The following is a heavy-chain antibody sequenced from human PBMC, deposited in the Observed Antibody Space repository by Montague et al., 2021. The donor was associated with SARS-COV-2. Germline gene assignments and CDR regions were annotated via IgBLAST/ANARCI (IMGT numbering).Heavy chain of an antibody. D-gene: IGHD1-26*01. Sequence: SLRLSCAASGFSFDDFAMHWVRQVPGKGLEWVSFVSGDGGSTYYAGSAKGRFTISRDNNKNSLYLQMNSLRTEDTAVYFCARFGSWTLEFDLWGQGTLVTVSS. CDR1: GFSFDDFA. CDR2: VSGDGGST. J-gene: IGHJ4*02. CDR3: ARFGSWTLEFDL. V-gene: IGHV3-43*02.